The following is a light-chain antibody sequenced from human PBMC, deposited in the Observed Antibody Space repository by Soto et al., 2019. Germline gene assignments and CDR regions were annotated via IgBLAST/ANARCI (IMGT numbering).Light chain of an antibody. Sequence: HSVLTQPPSVSGTPGQRVTISCSGSNSNIGKNDVYWYRHLPGTAPRLLIYVDDQRPSGVPDRFSASKSGTSASLAISGLRSDDGADYFRSALDDSLSAFVFATGTKVTVL. J-gene: IGLJ1*01. V-gene: IGLV1-47*02. CDR3: SALDDSLSAFV. CDR2: VDD. CDR1: NSNIGKND.